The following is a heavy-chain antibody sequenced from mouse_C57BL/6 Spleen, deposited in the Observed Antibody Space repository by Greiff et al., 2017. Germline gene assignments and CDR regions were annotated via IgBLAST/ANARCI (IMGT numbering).Heavy chain of an antibody. V-gene: IGHV2-6*01. CDR2: IWGVGST. J-gene: IGHJ3*01. Sequence: VMLVESGPGLVAPSQSLSITCTVSGFSLTSYGVDWVRKSPGKGLEWLGVIWGVGSTNYNLALKSRLSISKDTSKSQVFLKRNSLQTDDTAMYYCASSYDYDGAGFAYGGQGTRVTVSA. CDR1: GFSLTSYG. D-gene: IGHD2-4*01. CDR3: ASSYDYDGAGFAY.